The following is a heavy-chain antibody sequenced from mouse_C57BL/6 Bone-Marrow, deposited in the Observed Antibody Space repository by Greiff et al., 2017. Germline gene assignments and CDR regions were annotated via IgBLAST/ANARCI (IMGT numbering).Heavy chain of an antibody. CDR2: INPNNGGT. D-gene: IGHD2-4*01. J-gene: IGHJ1*03. CDR3: ARIYYDYDEWYFDG. CDR1: GYTFTDYY. V-gene: IGHV1-26*01. Sequence: EVQLQQSGPELVKPGASVKISCKASGYTFTDYYMNWVKQSHGKSLEWIGDINPNNGGTSYNQKFKGKATLTVDKSSSTAYMELRSLTSEVSAVYYCARIYYDYDEWYFDGWGTGTAVTVTA.